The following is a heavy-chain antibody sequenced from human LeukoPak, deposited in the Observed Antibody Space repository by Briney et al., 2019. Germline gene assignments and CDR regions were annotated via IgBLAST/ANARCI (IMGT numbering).Heavy chain of an antibody. CDR1: GFTFSSYA. CDR3: TKDRPFGIVLIVPAIDY. J-gene: IGHJ4*02. CDR2: ISGSGGST. V-gene: IGHV3-23*01. D-gene: IGHD2-8*01. Sequence: GGSLRLSCAASGFTFSSYAMSWVRQAPGKGLEWVSAISGSGGSTYYADSVKGRFTISRDNSKNTLYLQMNSLRAEDTAVYYCTKDRPFGIVLIVPAIDYWGQGTLVTVSS.